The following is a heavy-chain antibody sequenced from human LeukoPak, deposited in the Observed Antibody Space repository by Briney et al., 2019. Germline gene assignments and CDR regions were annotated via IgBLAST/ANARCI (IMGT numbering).Heavy chain of an antibody. CDR3: ARSPRDGYHDAFDI. Sequence: GASLLISCKGSGSSFTNYWITCVRQLPGKGLEWMGIIYPADSDTKYSPSFQGQVTISADKSTNTAYLQWSSLKASDTAMYYCARSPRDGYHDAFDIWGQGTMVTVSS. CDR2: IYPADSDT. D-gene: IGHD5-24*01. CDR1: GSSFTNYW. J-gene: IGHJ3*02. V-gene: IGHV5-51*01.